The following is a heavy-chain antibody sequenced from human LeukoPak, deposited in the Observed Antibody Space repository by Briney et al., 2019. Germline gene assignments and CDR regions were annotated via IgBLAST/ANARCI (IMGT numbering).Heavy chain of an antibody. CDR2: ISYDGSNK. V-gene: IGHV3-30*03. Sequence: GGTLRLSCAASGFTFSNYGMSWVRQAPGKGLEWVAVISYDGSNKFYADSVRGRFTISRDNSKNTLFLQMNSLRPEDTAVYYCARGPDYDILADYXXYXXXGXLV. D-gene: IGHD3-9*01. CDR1: GFTFSNYG. J-gene: IGHJ4*02. CDR3: ARGPDYDILADYXXY.